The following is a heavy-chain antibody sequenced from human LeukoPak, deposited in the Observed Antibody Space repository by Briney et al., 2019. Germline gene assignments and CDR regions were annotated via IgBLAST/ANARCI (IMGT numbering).Heavy chain of an antibody. CDR1: GFTFSNYA. V-gene: IGHV3-30-3*01. Sequence: GGSLRLSCAATGFTFSNYAIHWGRQAPGKGLEWVAFISDDGSRQHYADSVKGRFTISRDNSKNTLNLQMNSLRAEDTAVYYCARVVGDAGYYFDYWGQGTLVTVSS. J-gene: IGHJ4*02. D-gene: IGHD2-21*01. CDR2: ISDDGSRQ. CDR3: ARVVGDAGYYFDY.